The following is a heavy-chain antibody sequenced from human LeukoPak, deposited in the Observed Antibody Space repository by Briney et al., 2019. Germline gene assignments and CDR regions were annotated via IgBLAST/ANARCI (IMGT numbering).Heavy chain of an antibody. J-gene: IGHJ4*02. CDR1: GYTLTELS. CDR2: FDPEDGET. V-gene: IGHV1-24*01. D-gene: IGHD3-22*01. CDR3: ARFRDSSGFSDY. Sequence: ASVKVSCKVSGYTLTELSMHWVRQAPGKGLEWMGGFDPEDGETIYAQKFQGRVTMTEDTSTDTSYMELSSLRSEDTAVYYCARFRDSSGFSDYWGQGTLVTVSS.